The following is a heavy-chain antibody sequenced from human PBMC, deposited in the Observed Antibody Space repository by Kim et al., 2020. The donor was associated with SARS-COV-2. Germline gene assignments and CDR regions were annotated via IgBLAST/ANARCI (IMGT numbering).Heavy chain of an antibody. CDR1: GFTFSDYY. J-gene: IGHJ4*02. D-gene: IGHD3-22*01. V-gene: IGHV3-11*05. Sequence: GGSLRLSCAASGFTFSDYYMRWIRQAPGKGLEWVSYISSSSSYTNYADSVKGRFTISRDNAKNSLYLQMNSLRAEDTAVYYCARDTLDSSGYGAVDYWGQGTLVTVSS. CDR2: ISSSSSYT. CDR3: ARDTLDSSGYGAVDY.